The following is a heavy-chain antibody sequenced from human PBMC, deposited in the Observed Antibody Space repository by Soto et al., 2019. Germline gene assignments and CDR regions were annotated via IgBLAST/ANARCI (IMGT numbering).Heavy chain of an antibody. V-gene: IGHV3-30*18. CDR3: ANTATIYDSRGFDY. CDR2: ISYDGSNK. D-gene: IGHD3-22*01. J-gene: IGHJ4*02. Sequence: GGSLRLSCAASGFTFSSYGMHWVRQAPGKGLEWVAVISYDGSNKYYADSVKGRFTISRDNSKNTLYLQMNSLRAEDTAVYYWANTATIYDSRGFDYWGQGTLVTVS. CDR1: GFTFSSYG.